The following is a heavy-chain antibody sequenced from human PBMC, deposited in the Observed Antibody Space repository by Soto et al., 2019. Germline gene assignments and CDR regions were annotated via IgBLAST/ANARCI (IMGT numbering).Heavy chain of an antibody. CDR1: GFSLSPSVLP. J-gene: IGHJ5*02. CDR2: IYWNGAE. Sequence: SRPTLVNPTRTLTLTCTFSGFSLSPSVLPVGWLRQPPGKAPEWVALIYWNGAEHYSPSLKSRVPFTKDTSKHQGVLTLTTIDPTDTATYCGARRPGRSLYKSNWFDPWGTATLVTLCS. D-gene: IGHD1-1*01. CDR3: ARRPGRSLYKSNWFDP. V-gene: IGHV2-5*01.